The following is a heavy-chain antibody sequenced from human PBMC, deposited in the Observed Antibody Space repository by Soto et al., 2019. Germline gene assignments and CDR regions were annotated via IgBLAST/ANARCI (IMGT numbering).Heavy chain of an antibody. J-gene: IGHJ4*02. V-gene: IGHV4-39*01. CDR3: ARHIHNQGFEYYFAS. CDR1: GGSITSSGSA. Sequence: QLQLQESGPGLVKPSETLSLTCNASGGSITSSGSAWGWIRQSPGKGLEWIGTIDYSGNIYYIPSLKSRITIYGDTTKNQISLKLSSVTAPDTAVYYCARHIHNQGFEYYFASWGQGTQVTVS. CDR2: IDYSGNI. D-gene: IGHD1-1*01.